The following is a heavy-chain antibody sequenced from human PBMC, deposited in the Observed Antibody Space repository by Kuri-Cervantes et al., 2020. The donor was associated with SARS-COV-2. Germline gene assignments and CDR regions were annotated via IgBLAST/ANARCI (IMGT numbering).Heavy chain of an antibody. D-gene: IGHD6-19*01. CDR3: AKGHNSGWHKPPIDY. CDR1: GFTFDDYA. J-gene: IGHJ4*02. Sequence: GGSLRLSCAASGFTFDDYAMHWVRQAPGKGLEWVSLISGNADFTYYADSVKGRFTISRDNSKNTLYLQMDSLRAEDTAVYYCAKGHNSGWHKPPIDYWGQGALVTVSS. CDR2: ISGNADFT. V-gene: IGHV3-23*01.